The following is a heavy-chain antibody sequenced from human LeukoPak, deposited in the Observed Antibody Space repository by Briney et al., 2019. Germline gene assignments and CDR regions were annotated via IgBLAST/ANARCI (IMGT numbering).Heavy chain of an antibody. CDR2: IYSGGST. Sequence: GGSLRLSCAASGFTVSSNYMSWVRQAPGKGLEWVSVIYSGGSTYFADSVKGRFTISRDNSKNTLYLQMNSLRAEDTAVYYCAKEYSSGWPYADYCGQGTLVSVSS. V-gene: IGHV3-53*05. CDR3: AKEYSSGWPYADY. J-gene: IGHJ4*02. D-gene: IGHD6-19*01. CDR1: GFTVSSNY.